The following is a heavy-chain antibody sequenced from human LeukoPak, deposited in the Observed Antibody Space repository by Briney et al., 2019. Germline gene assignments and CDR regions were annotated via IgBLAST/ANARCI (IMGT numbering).Heavy chain of an antibody. Sequence: PSQTLSLTCTVSGGSMSSDSYYWSWIRQPAGKGLEWIGRIYTSGSTNYNPSLKSRVTISVDTSKNQFSLKLSSVTAADTAVYYCARHRGYSYGYVSLWGQGTLVTVSS. V-gene: IGHV4-61*02. D-gene: IGHD5-18*01. CDR2: IYTSGST. J-gene: IGHJ4*02. CDR3: ARHRGYSYGYVSL. CDR1: GGSMSSDSYY.